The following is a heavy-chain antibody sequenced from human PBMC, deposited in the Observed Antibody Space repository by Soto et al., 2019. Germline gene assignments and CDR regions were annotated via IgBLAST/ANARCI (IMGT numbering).Heavy chain of an antibody. CDR1: GGSFSDFY. V-gene: IGHV4-34*01. Sequence: QVQLQQWGAGLLKPSETLSLTCAVYGGSFSDFYWTWIRQLPGKGLEWIGEINHSGSTNYNPSLKSRHAISVYTPKTPCPRSPRSVPVADTAVYYCGPRGAVADPRGYWGQGTLVTVSS. CDR2: INHSGST. D-gene: IGHD6-19*01. J-gene: IGHJ4*02. CDR3: GPRGAVADPRGY.